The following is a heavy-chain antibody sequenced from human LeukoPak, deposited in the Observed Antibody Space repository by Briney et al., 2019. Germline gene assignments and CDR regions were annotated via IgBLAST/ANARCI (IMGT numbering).Heavy chain of an antibody. CDR3: ATQTMVRGPLGWFDP. J-gene: IGHJ5*02. CDR2: MNPNSGNT. CDR1: GYTFTSYD. Sequence: ASVKVSCKASGYTFTSYDINWVRQATGQGLEWMGWMNPNSGNTGYAQKFQGRVTMTEDTSTDTAYMDLSSLRSEDTAVYYCATQTMVRGPLGWFDPWGQGTLVTVSS. V-gene: IGHV1-8*01. D-gene: IGHD3-10*01.